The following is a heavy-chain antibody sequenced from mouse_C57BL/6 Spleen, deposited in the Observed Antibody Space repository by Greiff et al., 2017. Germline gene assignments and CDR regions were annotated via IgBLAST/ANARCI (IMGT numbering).Heavy chain of an antibody. CDR2: INPSTGGT. V-gene: IGHV1-42*01. CDR1: GYSFTGYY. J-gene: IGHJ4*01. Sequence: VQLQQSGPELVKPGASVKISCKASGYSFTGYYMNWVKQSPEKSLEWIGEINPSTGGTTYNQKFKAKATLTVDKSSSTAYMQLKSLTSEDSAVYYCARLGMDYYAMDYWGQGTSVTVSS. CDR3: ARLGMDYYAMDY. D-gene: IGHD2-3*01.